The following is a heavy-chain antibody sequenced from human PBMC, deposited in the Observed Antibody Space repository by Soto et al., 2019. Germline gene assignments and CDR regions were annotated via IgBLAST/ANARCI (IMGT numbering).Heavy chain of an antibody. Sequence: GGSLRLSCAASGFTFSSNYMSWVRQAPGKGLEWVSVIYSGGSTYYADSVKGRFTISRHNSKNTLYLQMNSLRAEDTAVYYCARGGIAVARNYYYYMDVWGKGTTVTVSS. CDR2: IYSGGST. CDR3: ARGGIAVARNYYYYMDV. J-gene: IGHJ6*03. D-gene: IGHD6-19*01. CDR1: GFTFSSNY. V-gene: IGHV3-53*04.